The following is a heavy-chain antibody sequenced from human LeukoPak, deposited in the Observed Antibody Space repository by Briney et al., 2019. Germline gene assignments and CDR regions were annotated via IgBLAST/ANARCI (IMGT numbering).Heavy chain of an antibody. CDR3: ARLRSIAAAGRGDY. CDR2: IYHSGST. D-gene: IGHD6-13*01. Sequence: PSETLSLTCTVSGGSISSGGYYWSWIRQPPGKGLEWVGYIYHSGSTYYNPSLKSRVTISVDKSKNQFSLKLSSVTAADTAVYYCARLRSIAAAGRGDYWGQGTLVTVSS. V-gene: IGHV4-30-2*01. J-gene: IGHJ4*02. CDR1: GGSISSGGYY.